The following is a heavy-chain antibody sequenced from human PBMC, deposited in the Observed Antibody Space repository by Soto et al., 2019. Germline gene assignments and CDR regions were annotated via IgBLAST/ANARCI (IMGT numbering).Heavy chain of an antibody. V-gene: IGHV5-51*01. CDR2: IYPGDSDT. D-gene: IGHD6-6*01. J-gene: IGHJ6*02. Sequence: GESLKISCQGSGYIFASYWIGWVRQMPGKDLEWMGIIYPGDSDTRYSPCFQGQVTISADKSLRTAYLQWTSLKASDTALYYCARTRSFTLGFYFDGMDVWGQGTTVTRLL. CDR3: ARTRSFTLGFYFDGMDV. CDR1: GYIFASYW.